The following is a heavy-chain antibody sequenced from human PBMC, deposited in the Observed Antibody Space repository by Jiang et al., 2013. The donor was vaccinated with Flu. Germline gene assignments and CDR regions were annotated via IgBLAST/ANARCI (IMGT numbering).Heavy chain of an antibody. CDR3: ARIIAVAGTSGPY. D-gene: IGHD6-19*01. CDR1: GFTFSSYA. CDR2: ISYDGSNK. Sequence: LRLSCAASGFTFSSYAMHWVRQAPGKGLEWVAVISYDGSNKYYADSVKGRFTISRDNSKNTLYLQMNSLRAEDTAVYYCARIIAVAGTSGPYWGQGTLVTVSS. V-gene: IGHV3-30-3*01. J-gene: IGHJ4*02.